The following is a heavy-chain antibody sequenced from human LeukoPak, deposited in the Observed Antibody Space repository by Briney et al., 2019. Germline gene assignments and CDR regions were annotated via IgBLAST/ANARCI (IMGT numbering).Heavy chain of an antibody. D-gene: IGHD1-26*01. J-gene: IGHJ3*02. CDR2: ISSSSSYI. CDR1: GFTFSSYS. V-gene: IGHV3-21*01. Sequence: GGSLRLSCAASGFTFSSYSMNWVRQAPGKGLEWVSSISSSSSYIYYADSVKGRFTISRDNAKNSLYPQMNSLRAEDTAVYYCAGRRIVGATKDAFDIWGQGTMVTVSS. CDR3: AGRRIVGATKDAFDI.